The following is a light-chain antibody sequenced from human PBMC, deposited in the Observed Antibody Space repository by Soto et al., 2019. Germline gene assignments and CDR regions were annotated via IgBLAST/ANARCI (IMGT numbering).Light chain of an antibody. CDR2: DVT. J-gene: IGLJ1*01. CDR1: SSDVGGYNF. CDR3: CSYASSTSYV. Sequence: QSVLTQPASGSGSPGQSITISCTGTSSDVGGYNFVTWYQQHPGKAPKLVIHDVTRRPSGVSNRFSGSKSGTTASLTISGLQAEDEADYYCCSYASSTSYVFGTGTKVTVL. V-gene: IGLV2-14*01.